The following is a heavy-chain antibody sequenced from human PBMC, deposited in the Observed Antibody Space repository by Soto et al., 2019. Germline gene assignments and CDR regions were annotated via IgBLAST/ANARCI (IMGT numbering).Heavy chain of an antibody. CDR3: ARYMNSPLLSLYSFDY. J-gene: IGHJ4*02. CDR1: GGSISSGDYY. CDR2: ISYSGST. V-gene: IGHV4-30-4*01. Sequence: PSETLSLTCTVSGGSISSGDYYWSWIRHPPGKGLEWIGYISYSGSTYYNPSLKSRVTISVDTSKDQFSLKLSSVTAADTAVYYCARYMNSPLLSLYSFDYWGQGTVVAFYS. D-gene: IGHD1-7*01.